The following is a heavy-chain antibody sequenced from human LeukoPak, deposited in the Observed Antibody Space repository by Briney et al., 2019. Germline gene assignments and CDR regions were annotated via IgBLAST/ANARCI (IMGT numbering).Heavy chain of an antibody. D-gene: IGHD5-18*01. CDR2: INPNSGGT. CDR3: ARAGVDTILDY. V-gene: IGHV1-2*02. Sequence: SVKVSCKASGYTFTGYYMHWVRQAPGQGLEWMGCINPNSGGTNYAHKFQGGVTMIRETYISTGYMELSRLRSDDRAVYYCARAGVDTILDYWGKGNVVSV. J-gene: IGHJ4*02. CDR1: GYTFTGYY.